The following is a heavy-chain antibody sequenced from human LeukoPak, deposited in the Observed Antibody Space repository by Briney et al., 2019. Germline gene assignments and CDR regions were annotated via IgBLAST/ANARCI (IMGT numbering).Heavy chain of an antibody. CDR2: LYSAGAT. Sequence: GGSLRLSCAASGFTVSSNYVNWVRQAPGKGLEWVSILYSAGATYYADSVRGRFTISRDNSKNTVCPQMNSLRAEDTAVYYCASGGLGARKYYSDPFHYWGQGILVTVSS. CDR3: ASGGLGARKYYSDPFHY. CDR1: GFTVSSNY. D-gene: IGHD3-10*01. V-gene: IGHV3-53*01. J-gene: IGHJ4*02.